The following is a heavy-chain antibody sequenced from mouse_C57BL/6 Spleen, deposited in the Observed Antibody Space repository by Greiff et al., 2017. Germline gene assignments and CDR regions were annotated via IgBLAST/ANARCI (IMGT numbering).Heavy chain of an antibody. D-gene: IGHD1-1*01. V-gene: IGHV1-39*01. J-gene: IGHJ2*01. Sequence: EVQLQQSGPELVKPGASVKISCKASGYSFTDYNMNWVKQSNGKSLEWIGVINPNYGTTSYNQKFKGKATLTVDQSSSTAYMQLNSLTSEDSAVYYGASGATVVASYYFDDWGQGTTLTVSS. CDR2: INPNYGTT. CDR1: GYSFTDYN. CDR3: ASGATVVASYYFDD.